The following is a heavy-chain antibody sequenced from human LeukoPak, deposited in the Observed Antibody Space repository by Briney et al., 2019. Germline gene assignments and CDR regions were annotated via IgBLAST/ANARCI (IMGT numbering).Heavy chain of an antibody. Sequence: GASVTVSFTCSVYTFVIYDINWVRQATGQGLEWMGWINPNTGNTGYAHKFQGRVTFTSDPYISTAYMELSSLTSEDTAVYYCGRVLGGGNSVHFDYWGQGALVTVSS. CDR2: INPNTGNT. J-gene: IGHJ4*02. CDR3: GRVLGGGNSVHFDY. CDR1: VYTFVIYD. V-gene: IGHV1-8*02. D-gene: IGHD4-23*01.